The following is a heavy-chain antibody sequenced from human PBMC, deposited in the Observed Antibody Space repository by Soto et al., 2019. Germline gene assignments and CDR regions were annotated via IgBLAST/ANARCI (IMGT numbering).Heavy chain of an antibody. J-gene: IGHJ3*02. Sequence: SVKVSCKASGGTFSSYAISWVRQAPGQGLEWMGGIIPIFGTANYAQKFQGRVTITADKSTSTAYMELSSLRSEDTAVYYCARGQIYITGTTRAFDIWGKGTMVTVSS. V-gene: IGHV1-69*06. CDR1: GGTFSSYA. CDR3: ARGQIYITGTTRAFDI. D-gene: IGHD1-20*01. CDR2: IIPIFGTA.